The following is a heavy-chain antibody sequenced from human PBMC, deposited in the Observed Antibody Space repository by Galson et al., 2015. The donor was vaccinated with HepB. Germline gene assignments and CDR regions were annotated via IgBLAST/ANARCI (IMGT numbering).Heavy chain of an antibody. CDR1: GFTFSSYA. J-gene: IGHJ4*02. CDR3: ARGGAVRLDYGDHEIYF. CDR2: ISYDGSNK. D-gene: IGHD4-17*01. V-gene: IGHV3-30*04. Sequence: SLRLSCAASGFTFSSYALHWVRQAPGKGLEWVAVISYDGSNKYYADSVKGRFTISRDNSKNTLYLQMNGLRPEDTAVYYCARGGAVRLDYGDHEIYFWGQGTLVTVSS.